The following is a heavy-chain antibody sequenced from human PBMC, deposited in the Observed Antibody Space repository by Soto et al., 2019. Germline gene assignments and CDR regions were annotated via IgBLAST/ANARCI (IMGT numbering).Heavy chain of an antibody. CDR3: ARQLDTIFGVVIENQYNWFDP. V-gene: IGHV1-46*01. CDR1: GYTFTSYY. J-gene: IGHJ5*02. CDR2: INPSGGST. D-gene: IGHD3-3*01. Sequence: GASVKVSCKASGYTFTSYYMHWVRQAPGQGLEWMGIINPSGGSTSYAQKFQGRVTMTRDTSTSTVYMELSSLRSEDTAVYYCARQLDTIFGVVIENQYNWFDPWGQGTLVTVSS.